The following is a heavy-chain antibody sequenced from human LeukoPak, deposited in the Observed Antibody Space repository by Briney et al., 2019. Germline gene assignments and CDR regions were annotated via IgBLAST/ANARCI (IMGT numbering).Heavy chain of an antibody. V-gene: IGHV3-48*01. CDR1: GFNFNNYN. CDR3: AREPSYSSSWYTSCDY. Sequence: GGSLRLSCVASGFNFNNYNMNWVRQAPGKGLEWVLYITLSSSTIYYADSVKGRFTISRDNAKNSVYLQMNSLRAEDTAVYYCAREPSYSSSWYTSCDYWGQGTLVTVSS. J-gene: IGHJ4*02. CDR2: ITLSSSTI. D-gene: IGHD6-13*01.